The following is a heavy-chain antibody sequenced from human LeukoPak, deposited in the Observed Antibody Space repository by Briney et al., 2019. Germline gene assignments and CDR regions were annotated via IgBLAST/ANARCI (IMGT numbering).Heavy chain of an antibody. CDR3: ARDRGGSGSYSDY. CDR2: ISSSSGSI. Sequence: GGSLRLSCAASGFTFSSYDMSWVRQAPGKGLEWISYISSSSGSIYYADSVKGRFTISRDNAKNSLYLQMNSLRDEDTAVYYCARDRGGSGSYSDYWGQGTLVTVSS. D-gene: IGHD1-26*01. CDR1: GFTFSSYD. V-gene: IGHV3-48*02. J-gene: IGHJ4*02.